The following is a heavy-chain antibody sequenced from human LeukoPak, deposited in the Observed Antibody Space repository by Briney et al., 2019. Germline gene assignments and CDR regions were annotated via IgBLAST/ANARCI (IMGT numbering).Heavy chain of an antibody. CDR1: GGSISGYY. CDR3: ARLPKLRWSPRDYYYYGMDV. Sequence: PSETLSLTSTVSGGSISGYYWSWIRQAPGKGLEWIGYIFYIGSTNYNPSLKSRVTISVDTSKNQFSLKLSSVTAADTAVYYCARLPKLRWSPRDYYYYGMDVWGQGTTVTVSS. V-gene: IGHV4-59*01. J-gene: IGHJ6*02. D-gene: IGHD4-23*01. CDR2: IFYIGST.